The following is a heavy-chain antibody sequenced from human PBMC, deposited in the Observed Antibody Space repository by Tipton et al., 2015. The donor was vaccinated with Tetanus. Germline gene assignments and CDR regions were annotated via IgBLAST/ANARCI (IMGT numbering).Heavy chain of an antibody. D-gene: IGHD6-13*01. Sequence: QSGAEVKKPGASVKVSCKASGYTFTDYFMHWVRQSPGQGLEWMGRINPNIGGTEYAQKFQGRVTMTRDMSITTAYMELSSLRSDDTAVYYCARSALEQQLLHYGMDVWGQGTTVTVSS. CDR1: GYTFTDYF. J-gene: IGHJ6*02. V-gene: IGHV1-2*06. CDR3: ARSALEQQLLHYGMDV. CDR2: INPNIGGT.